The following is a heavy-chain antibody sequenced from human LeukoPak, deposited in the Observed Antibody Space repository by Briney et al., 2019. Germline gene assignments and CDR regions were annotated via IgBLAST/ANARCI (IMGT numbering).Heavy chain of an antibody. J-gene: IGHJ5*02. V-gene: IGHV3-30-3*01. Sequence: GRSLRPSCAASGFTFCSYAMHWVRQAPGKGLEWVAVISYDGSNKYYADSVKGRFTISRDNSKNTLYLQMNSLRAEDTAVYYCARAGVEYSYGNWFDPWGQGTLVTVSS. CDR1: GFTFCSYA. CDR3: ARAGVEYSYGNWFDP. D-gene: IGHD5-18*01. CDR2: ISYDGSNK.